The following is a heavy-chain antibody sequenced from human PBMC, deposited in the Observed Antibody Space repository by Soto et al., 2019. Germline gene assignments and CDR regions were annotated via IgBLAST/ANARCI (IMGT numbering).Heavy chain of an antibody. Sequence: QVQLQESGPGLVKPSGTLSLTCAVSGVSISSHDWWTWVRQPPGKGLEWIGESHQSGSTNYNASLESRVSIEVDTSKNQFSLKLRSVPVADRAVYYCATRDNSKFYWGQGTLVTVSS. CDR3: ATRDNSKFY. CDR1: GVSISSHDW. D-gene: IGHD6-13*01. J-gene: IGHJ4*02. V-gene: IGHV4-4*02. CDR2: SHQSGST.